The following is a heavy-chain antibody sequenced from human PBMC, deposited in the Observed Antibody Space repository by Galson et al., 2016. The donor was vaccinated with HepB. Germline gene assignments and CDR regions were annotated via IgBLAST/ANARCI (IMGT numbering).Heavy chain of an antibody. Sequence: SETLSLTCAVSSGSIISSNWWSWVRQPPGKGLEWIGETYYSGSTNYNPSLKSRVTISVDKSKNQSSLNVTSVTAADTAVYFCATAPLGSTFDSWGQGTLVTVSS. J-gene: IGHJ4*02. CDR1: SGSIISSNW. V-gene: IGHV4-4*02. D-gene: IGHD1-26*01. CDR2: TYYSGST. CDR3: ATAPLGSTFDS.